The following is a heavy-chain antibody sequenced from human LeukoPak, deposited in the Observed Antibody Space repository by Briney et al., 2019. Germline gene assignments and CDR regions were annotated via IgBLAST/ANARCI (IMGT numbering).Heavy chain of an antibody. CDR2: IYYSGST. V-gene: IGHV4-59*01. CDR1: GGSISSYY. D-gene: IGHD2-2*01. J-gene: IGHJ5*02. CDR3: AREILVPAASHWFDP. Sequence: SETLSLTCTVSGGSISSYYWSWIRQPPGKGLEWIGYIYYSGSTNYNPSLKSRVTISVDTSKNQFSLKLSSVAAADTAVYYCAREILVPAASHWFDPWGQGTLVTVSS.